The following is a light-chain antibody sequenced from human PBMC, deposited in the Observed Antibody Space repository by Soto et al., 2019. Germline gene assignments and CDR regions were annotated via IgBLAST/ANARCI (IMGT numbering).Light chain of an antibody. CDR1: SSNIGNNY. Sequence: QSVLTQPPSVSAAAGQKVAVSCSGSSSNIGNNYVSWYQQLPGTAPKLLIYDNNKRPSGIPDRFSGSKSGTSATLGITGLQTGDEADYYCETWDHSLSAVVFGGGTKLTVL. CDR3: ETWDHSLSAVV. CDR2: DNN. J-gene: IGLJ2*01. V-gene: IGLV1-51*01.